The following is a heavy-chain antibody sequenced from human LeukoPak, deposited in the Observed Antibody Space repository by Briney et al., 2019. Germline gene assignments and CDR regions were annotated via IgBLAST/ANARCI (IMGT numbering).Heavy chain of an antibody. CDR2: IYPGDSDT. CDR1: RYMFTSYW. CDR3: ARLGPVTATYFFDY. D-gene: IGHD2-21*02. Sequence: GESLKISCKGSRYMFTSYWIGWVRQMPGKGLEWMGIIYPGDSDTRYSPSFRGQVTISADNSISTAYLQWITLMVSDTAMYYCARLGPVTATYFFDYWGQGTLVTVSS. V-gene: IGHV5-51*01. J-gene: IGHJ4*02.